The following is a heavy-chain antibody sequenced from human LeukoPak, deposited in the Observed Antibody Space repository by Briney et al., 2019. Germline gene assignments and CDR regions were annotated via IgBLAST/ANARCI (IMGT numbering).Heavy chain of an antibody. CDR3: AREGTYYYDSSGYYYFDY. D-gene: IGHD3-22*01. J-gene: IGHJ4*02. V-gene: IGHV1-69*13. CDR2: IIPIFGTA. Sequence: SVKVSCKASGYTFTSYYMHWVRQAPGQGLEWMGGIIPIFGTANYAQKFQGRVTITADESTSTAYMELSSLRSEDTAVYYCAREGTYYYDSSGYYYFDYWGQGTLVTVSS. CDR1: GYTFTSYY.